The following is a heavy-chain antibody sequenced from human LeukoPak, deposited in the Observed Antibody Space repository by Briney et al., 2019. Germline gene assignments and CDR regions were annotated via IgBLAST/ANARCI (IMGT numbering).Heavy chain of an antibody. CDR1: GGSISSSSYY. V-gene: IGHV4-39*01. D-gene: IGHD3-10*01. CDR2: IYYSGST. J-gene: IGHJ5*02. Sequence: SETLSLTCTVSGGSISSSSYYWGWIRQPPGKGLEWIGSIYYSGSTYYNPSLKSRVTISVDTSKNQFSLKLSSVTAADTAVYYCARGHYFASGNYYRGWFDPWGQGSLVTVSS. CDR3: ARGHYFASGNYYRGWFDP.